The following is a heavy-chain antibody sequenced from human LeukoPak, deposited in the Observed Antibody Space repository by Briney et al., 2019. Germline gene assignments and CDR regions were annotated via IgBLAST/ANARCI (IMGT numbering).Heavy chain of an antibody. CDR1: GFTFSSYA. V-gene: IGHV3-23*01. J-gene: IGHJ4*02. D-gene: IGHD6-13*01. CDR2: ISGSGGST. Sequence: GGSLRLSCAASGFTFSSYAMSWVRQAQGQGLERVSAISGSGGSTYYADSVKGRFTISRDNSKNTLYLQMNSLRAEDTAVYYCAKAGYGSSWYVPDYWGQGTLVTVSS. CDR3: AKAGYGSSWYVPDY.